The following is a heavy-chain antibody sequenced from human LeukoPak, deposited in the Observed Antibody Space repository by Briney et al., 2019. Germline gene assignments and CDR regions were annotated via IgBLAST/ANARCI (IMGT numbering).Heavy chain of an antibody. CDR1: GGSISSYY. CDR3: ARLIEYSSSSGAFDI. Sequence: SETLSLTCTVSGGSISSYYWSWIRQPPGKGLEWIGYIYYSGSTNYNPSLKSRVTISVDTSKNQFSLKLSSVTAADTAVYYCARLIEYSSSSGAFDIWGQGTMVTVSS. J-gene: IGHJ3*02. CDR2: IYYSGST. D-gene: IGHD6-6*01. V-gene: IGHV4-59*12.